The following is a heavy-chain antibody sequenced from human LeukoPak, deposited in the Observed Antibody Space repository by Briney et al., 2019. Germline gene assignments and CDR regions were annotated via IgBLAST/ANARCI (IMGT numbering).Heavy chain of an antibody. CDR1: GFTFSSYA. J-gene: IGHJ1*01. V-gene: IGHV3-23*01. CDR3: AKGAFGYSSPLYFQH. Sequence: GGSLRLSCAASGFTFSSYAMSWVHQAPGKGLEWVSAISGSGGSTYYADSVKGRFTISRDNSKNTLYLQMNSLRAEDTAVYYCAKGAFGYSSPLYFQHWGQGTLVTVSS. D-gene: IGHD2-15*01. CDR2: ISGSGGST.